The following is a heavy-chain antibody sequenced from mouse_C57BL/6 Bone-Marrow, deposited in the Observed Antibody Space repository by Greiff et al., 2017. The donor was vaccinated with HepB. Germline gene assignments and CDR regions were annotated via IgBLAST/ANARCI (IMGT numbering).Heavy chain of an antibody. CDR1: GYTFTDYY. J-gene: IGHJ4*01. V-gene: IGHV1-26*01. CDR3: ARDGSSLYYAMDY. D-gene: IGHD1-1*01. Sequence: VQLQQSGPELVKPGASVKISCKASGYTFTDYYMNWVKQSHGKSLEWIGDINPNNGGTSYNQKFKGKATLTVDKSSSTAYMELRSLPSEDSAVYYCARDGSSLYYAMDYWGQGTSGTVSS. CDR2: INPNNGGT.